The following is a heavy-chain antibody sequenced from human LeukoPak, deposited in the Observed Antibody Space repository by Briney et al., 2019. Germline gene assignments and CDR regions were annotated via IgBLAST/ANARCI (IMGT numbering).Heavy chain of an antibody. CDR1: GGSISSSSYY. CDR3: ARQVSDYFYYYIDV. Sequence: PSETLSLTCSVSGGSISSSSYYWNWIRQPPGKGLEWVGSIYYSGTTYCISSLKSRVTISEDTSKNRFSLMLTSVTAADTAVYYCARQVSDYFYYYIDVWGEGTTVIVSS. V-gene: IGHV4-39*01. J-gene: IGHJ6*03. CDR2: IYYSGTT.